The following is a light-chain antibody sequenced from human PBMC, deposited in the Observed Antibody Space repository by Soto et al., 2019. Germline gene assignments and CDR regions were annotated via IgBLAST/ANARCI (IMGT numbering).Light chain of an antibody. CDR2: GAS. Sequence: EIVLTQSPATLSLSPGERATLSCRASQSVSSNLAWYQQKPGQAPRLLIYGASTRATGIPARFSGSGSGTEFTLTISRLEPEDFAVYYCQQYGSIPWTFGQGTKVDI. CDR1: QSVSSN. CDR3: QQYGSIPWT. J-gene: IGKJ1*01. V-gene: IGKV3-20*01.